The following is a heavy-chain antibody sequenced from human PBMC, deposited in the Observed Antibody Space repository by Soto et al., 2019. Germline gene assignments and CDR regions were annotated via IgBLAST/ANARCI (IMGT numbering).Heavy chain of an antibody. CDR3: ARDKGGATLTEASRV. J-gene: IGHJ4*02. CDR1: GGTFSSYA. D-gene: IGHD5-12*01. CDR2: IIPIFGTA. Sequence: ASVKVSCKASGGTFSSYAISWVRQAPGQGLEWMGGIIPIFGTANYAQKFQGRVTITADESTSTAYMELSSLRSEDTAVYYCARDKGGATLTEASRVWCQGPRVTLPS. V-gene: IGHV1-69*13.